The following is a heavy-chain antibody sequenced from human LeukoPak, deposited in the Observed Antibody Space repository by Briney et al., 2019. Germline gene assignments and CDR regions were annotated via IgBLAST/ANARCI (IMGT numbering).Heavy chain of an antibody. V-gene: IGHV4-59*01. Sequence: PSETLSLTCAVYGGSFSSYYWSWIRQPPGKGLEWIGYIYYSGSTNYNPSLKSRVTISVDTSKNQFSLKLSSVTAADTAVYYCARRGYYYDSSGYYPSYYFDYWGQGTLVTVSS. D-gene: IGHD3-22*01. CDR2: IYYSGST. CDR1: GGSFSSYY. CDR3: ARRGYYYDSSGYYPSYYFDY. J-gene: IGHJ4*02.